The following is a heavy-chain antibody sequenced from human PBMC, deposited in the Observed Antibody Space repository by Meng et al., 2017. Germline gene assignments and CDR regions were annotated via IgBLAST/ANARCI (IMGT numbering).Heavy chain of an antibody. V-gene: IGHV4-34*01. CDR1: GGSFSGYC. J-gene: IGHJ4*02. CDR3: ASSAWYSDNPGYFDY. Sequence: QVQRQQWGVGRLKPRGTLSLTCAVYGGSFSGYCWSWIRQPPGKVLEWIGEINHSGSTNYNPSLKSRVTISVDTSKNQFSLKLSSVPAADTAVYYCASSAWYSDNPGYFDYWGQGTLVTVSS. D-gene: IGHD6-13*01. CDR2: INHSGST.